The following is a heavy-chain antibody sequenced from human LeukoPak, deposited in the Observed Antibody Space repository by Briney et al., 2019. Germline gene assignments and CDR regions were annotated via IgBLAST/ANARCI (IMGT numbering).Heavy chain of an antibody. CDR1: GYSFRSHS. CDR3: ARDLKQQLVKGDY. D-gene: IGHD6-13*01. CDR2: ISSSSSYI. J-gene: IGHJ4*02. V-gene: IGHV3-21*01. Sequence: GGSLRLSCAGSGYSFRSHSMSWVRQAPGKGLEWVSSISSSSSYIYYADSVKGRFTISRDNAKNSLYLQMNSLRAEDTAVYYCARDLKQQLVKGDYWGQGTLVTVSS.